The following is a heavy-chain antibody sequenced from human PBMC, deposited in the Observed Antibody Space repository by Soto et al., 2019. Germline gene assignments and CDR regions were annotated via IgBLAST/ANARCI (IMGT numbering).Heavy chain of an antibody. CDR3: ATGGYCSSTSCYNFFDY. CDR2: IYPGDSDT. J-gene: IGHJ4*02. Sequence: GESLKISCKGSGYSFTTYWIGWVRQMPGKGLEWMGIIYPGDSDTRYSPSFQGQVTISVDKSISTAYLQWSSLKASDTAMYYCATGGYCSSTSCYNFFDYWGQGTLVTVSS. CDR1: GYSFTTYW. D-gene: IGHD2-2*02. V-gene: IGHV5-51*01.